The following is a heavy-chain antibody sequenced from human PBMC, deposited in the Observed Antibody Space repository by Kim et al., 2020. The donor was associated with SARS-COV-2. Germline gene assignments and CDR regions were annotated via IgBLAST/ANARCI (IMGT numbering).Heavy chain of an antibody. J-gene: IGHJ6*02. D-gene: IGHD1-26*01. CDR3: ARSRDIVGATFYYYYGMDV. V-gene: IGHV4-59*01. Sequence: SRVTISVDTSKNQFSLKLSSVTAADTAVYYCARSRDIVGATFYYYYGMDVWGQGTTVTVSS.